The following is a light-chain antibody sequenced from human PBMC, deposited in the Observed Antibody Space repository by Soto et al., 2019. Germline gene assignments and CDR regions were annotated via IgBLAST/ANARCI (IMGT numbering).Light chain of an antibody. Sequence: EIVLTQSPGTLSLSPGERATLSCRASQSVGSNYLAWYQQKPGQSPRLLIYDASTRATGIPDRFSGSGSGTDFTLTISRLEPEDFAGYYCQQYGSSPYTFGQGTKLEIK. V-gene: IGKV3-20*01. CDR3: QQYGSSPYT. J-gene: IGKJ2*01. CDR2: DAS. CDR1: QSVGSNY.